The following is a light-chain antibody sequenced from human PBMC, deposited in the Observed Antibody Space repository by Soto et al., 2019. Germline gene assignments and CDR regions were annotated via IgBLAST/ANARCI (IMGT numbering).Light chain of an antibody. CDR2: AAS. J-gene: IGKJ5*01. Sequence: EIQMTQSTSSGSASVGDRVTITCRASQGISRWLAWYQQRPGEAPKLLIYAASTLQSGVPSRFSGSGSGTDFTLTINSLQPEDFATYYCQQGNSFPSITFGQGTRLEIK. CDR3: QQGNSFPSIT. V-gene: IGKV1-12*02. CDR1: QGISRW.